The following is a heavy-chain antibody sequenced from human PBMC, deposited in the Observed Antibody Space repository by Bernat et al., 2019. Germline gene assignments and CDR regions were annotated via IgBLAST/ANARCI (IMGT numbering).Heavy chain of an antibody. Sequence: VQLVESGGGLVKPGGSLRLSCAASGFTFSSYAIHWVRQAPGKGLEWVAAISYDGINKYYADSVKGRFTISRDNSKNTLYLQMISLRAEDTAVYYCARDRRGTDSGGMDVWGQGTTVTVSS. V-gene: IGHV3-30*04. D-gene: IGHD3-16*01. J-gene: IGHJ6*02. CDR1: GFTFSSYA. CDR3: ARDRRGTDSGGMDV. CDR2: ISYDGINK.